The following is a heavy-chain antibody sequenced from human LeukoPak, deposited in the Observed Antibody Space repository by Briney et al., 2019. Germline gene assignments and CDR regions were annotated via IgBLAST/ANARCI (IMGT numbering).Heavy chain of an antibody. Sequence: PSETLSLTYAVSGGSISSSNWWSWVRQPPGKGLEWIGEIYHSGSTNYNPSLKSRVTISVDKSKNQFSLKLSSVTAADTAVYYCAREVDDDTLTFNWFDPWGQGTLVTVSS. V-gene: IGHV4-4*02. CDR2: IYHSGST. CDR3: AREVDDDTLTFNWFDP. J-gene: IGHJ5*02. CDR1: GGSISSSNW. D-gene: IGHD3-16*01.